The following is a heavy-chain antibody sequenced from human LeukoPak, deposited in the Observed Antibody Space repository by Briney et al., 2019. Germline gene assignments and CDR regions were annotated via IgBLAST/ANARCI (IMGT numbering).Heavy chain of an antibody. J-gene: IGHJ4*02. Sequence: PGGSLRLSCAASGFTFSDYYMSWLRQAPGKGLEWVSYISSSGSTIYYADSVKGRFTISRDNAKNSLYLQMNSLRAEDTAVYYCARDCTNGVCYTDYWGQGTLVTVSS. CDR1: GFTFSDYY. CDR3: ARDCTNGVCYTDY. V-gene: IGHV3-11*01. D-gene: IGHD2-8*01. CDR2: ISSSGSTI.